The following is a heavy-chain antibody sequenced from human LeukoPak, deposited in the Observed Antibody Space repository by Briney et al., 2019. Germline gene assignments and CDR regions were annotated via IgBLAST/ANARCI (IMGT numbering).Heavy chain of an antibody. V-gene: IGHV1-69*11. CDR1: GGVFTTYA. Sequence: SVKVSCKASGGVFTTYAISWVRQAPGQGLEWMGSIIPFLGTTNYAQKFQGRVTITADEPTRTAYMELTYVRSDDTAVYYCSLMTTVTTPSPWGQGTLVTVSS. CDR2: IIPFLGTT. J-gene: IGHJ5*02. CDR3: SLMTTVTTPSP. D-gene: IGHD4-17*01.